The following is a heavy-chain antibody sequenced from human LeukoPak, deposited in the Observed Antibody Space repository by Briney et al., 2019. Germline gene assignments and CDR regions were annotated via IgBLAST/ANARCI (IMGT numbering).Heavy chain of an antibody. D-gene: IGHD3-22*01. CDR3: ARDRYYYDSSGYYTSASHFDY. V-gene: IGHV1-18*01. CDR2: ISAYNGNT. CDR1: GYSFTGFY. J-gene: IGHJ4*02. Sequence: ASVKVSCKASGYSFTGFYIHWVRQAPGQGLEWMGWISAYNGNTNYAQKLQGRVTMTTDTSTSTAYMELRSLRSDDTAVYYCARDRYYYDSSGYYTSASHFDYWGQGTLVTVSS.